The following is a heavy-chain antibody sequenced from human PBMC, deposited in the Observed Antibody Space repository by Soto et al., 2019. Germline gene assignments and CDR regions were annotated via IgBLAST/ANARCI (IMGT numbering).Heavy chain of an antibody. CDR2: ISGSGGST. Sequence: EVQLLESGGGLVQPGGSLRLSCAASGFTFSSYAMSWVRQAPGKGLEWVSAISGSGGSTYYADSVKGRFTISRDNSKNTLYLQMNSLRAEDTAVYYCAKVPYSGSYWADYYYYYGMDVWGQGTTVTVSS. CDR3: AKVPYSGSYWADYYYYYGMDV. J-gene: IGHJ6*02. CDR1: GFTFSSYA. D-gene: IGHD1-26*01. V-gene: IGHV3-23*01.